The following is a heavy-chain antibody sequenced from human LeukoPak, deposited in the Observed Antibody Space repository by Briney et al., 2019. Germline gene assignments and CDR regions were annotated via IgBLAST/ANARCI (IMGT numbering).Heavy chain of an antibody. CDR2: LQNHGGDI. V-gene: IGHV3-30*02. Sequence: GGSLRLSCAASGFTFSNYGMHWVHQAPDKGLEWVAFLQNHGGDIHYAESVEGRFTISRDNSKNTLDLQMSSLTTGDTAVYYCARGNSAGWYEYMDVWGKGTTVIVSS. D-gene: IGHD6-19*01. J-gene: IGHJ6*03. CDR1: GFTFSNYG. CDR3: ARGNSAGWYEYMDV.